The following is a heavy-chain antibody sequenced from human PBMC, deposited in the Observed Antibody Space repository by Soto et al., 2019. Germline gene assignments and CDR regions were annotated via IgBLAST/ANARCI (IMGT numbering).Heavy chain of an antibody. CDR1: GFTFSSYG. CDR2: IWYDGSNK. V-gene: IGHV3-33*01. D-gene: IGHD3-10*01. J-gene: IGHJ6*02. Sequence: PGGSLRLSCAASGFTFSSYGMHWVRQAPGKGLEWVAVIWYDGSNKYYADSVKGRFTISRDNSKNTLYLQMNSLRAEDTAVYYCARGDYGSGSFWGLGYYYGMDVWGQGTTVTVSS. CDR3: ARGDYGSGSFWGLGYYYGMDV.